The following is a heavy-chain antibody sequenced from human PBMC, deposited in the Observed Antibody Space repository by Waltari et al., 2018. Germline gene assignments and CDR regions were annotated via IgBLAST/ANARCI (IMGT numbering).Heavy chain of an antibody. CDR1: GGTFSSYT. J-gene: IGHJ3*02. D-gene: IGHD2-21*02. V-gene: IGHV1-69*08. CDR3: ARAGGDWLGAFDI. CDR2: IIPSLGRE. Sequence: QVQLVQSGAEVKKPGSSVKVSCKASGGTFSSYTISWVRQAPGQGLEGMGRIIPSLGRENYAQKFKGRVTITADKSTSTAYRELSSLRSEDTAVYYCARAGGDWLGAFDIWGQGTMVTVSS.